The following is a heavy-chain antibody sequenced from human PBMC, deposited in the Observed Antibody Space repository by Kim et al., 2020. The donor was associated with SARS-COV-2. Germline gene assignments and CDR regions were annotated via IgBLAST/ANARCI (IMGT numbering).Heavy chain of an antibody. CDR2: ICWDGSSI. D-gene: IGHD2-15*01. CDR1: GFTFGSYA. J-gene: IGHJ6*03. Sequence: GGSLRLSCAASGFTFGSYAMHWVRQAPGKGLEWVSGICWDGSSIYYADSVKGRFTISRDNAKNSLYLQMNSLRAEDTALYYCAKELRAFVVGVNYYYYY. CDR3: AKELRAFVVGVNYYYYY. V-gene: IGHV3-9*01.